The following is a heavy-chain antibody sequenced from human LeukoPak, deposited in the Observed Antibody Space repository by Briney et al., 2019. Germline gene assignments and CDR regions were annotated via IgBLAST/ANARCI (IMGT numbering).Heavy chain of an antibody. CDR1: GGTFSSYA. D-gene: IGHD3-3*01. J-gene: IGHJ5*02. V-gene: IGHV1-69*13. Sequence: ASVKVSCKASGGTFSSYAISWVRQAPGQGLEWMGGIIPIFGTANYAQKFQGRVTITADESTSTAYMELSSLRSEDTAVYYCARGYYDFWSGSLDPWGQGTLVTVSS. CDR2: IIPIFGTA. CDR3: ARGYYDFWSGSLDP.